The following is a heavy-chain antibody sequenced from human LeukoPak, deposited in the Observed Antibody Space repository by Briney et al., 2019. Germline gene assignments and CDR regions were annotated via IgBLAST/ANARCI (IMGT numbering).Heavy chain of an antibody. D-gene: IGHD3-22*01. CDR3: ARASYYYDSSGFGY. Sequence: GGSLRLSCAASGFSFSSYSMNWVRQAPGKGLEWVSSISSSSSYIYYADSVKGRFTISRDNAKNSLYLQMNSLRAEDTAVYYCARASYYYDSSGFGYWGQGTLVTVSS. CDR2: ISSSSSYI. J-gene: IGHJ4*02. CDR1: GFSFSSYS. V-gene: IGHV3-21*01.